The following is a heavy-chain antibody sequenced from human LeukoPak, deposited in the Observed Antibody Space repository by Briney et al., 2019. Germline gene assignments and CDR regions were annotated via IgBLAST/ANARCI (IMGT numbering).Heavy chain of an antibody. V-gene: IGHV3-66*01. Sequence: GGSLRLSCAASGFTVSSNYTSWVRQAPGKGLEWVSVIYSGGSTYYADSVKGRFTISRDNSKNTLYLQMNSLRAEDTAVYYCAVIMAVAGSTGFDYWGQGTLVTVSS. CDR1: GFTVSSNY. J-gene: IGHJ4*02. CDR2: IYSGGST. CDR3: AVIMAVAGSTGFDY. D-gene: IGHD6-19*01.